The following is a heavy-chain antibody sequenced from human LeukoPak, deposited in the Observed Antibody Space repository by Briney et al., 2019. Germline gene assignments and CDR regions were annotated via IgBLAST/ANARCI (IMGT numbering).Heavy chain of an antibody. CDR2: IYSGGST. J-gene: IGHJ4*02. CDR1: GFTVSSNY. D-gene: IGHD3-22*01. CDR3: ARDVYYYDSSGPHDY. V-gene: IGHV3-66*01. Sequence: GGSLRLSCAASGFTVSSNYMSWVRQAPGKGLEWVSVIYSGGSTYYADSVKGRFTISRDNSKNTLYLQMNSLRAEDTAVYYCARDVYYYDSSGPHDYWGQGTLVTVSS.